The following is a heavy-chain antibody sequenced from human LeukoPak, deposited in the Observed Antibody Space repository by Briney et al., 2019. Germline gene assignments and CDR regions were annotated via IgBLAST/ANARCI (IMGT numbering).Heavy chain of an antibody. D-gene: IGHD4-17*01. Sequence: PSETLSLTCTVSPGSIRSYYWSWIRQPPGKGLELIGYIFNSGNTNYNPSLKSRVTISADTSKNQFSLILSSVTAADTALYYCARDLYGDGSYFDPWGQGTLVTVSS. J-gene: IGHJ5*02. CDR3: ARDLYGDGSYFDP. V-gene: IGHV4-4*08. CDR1: PGSIRSYY. CDR2: IFNSGNT.